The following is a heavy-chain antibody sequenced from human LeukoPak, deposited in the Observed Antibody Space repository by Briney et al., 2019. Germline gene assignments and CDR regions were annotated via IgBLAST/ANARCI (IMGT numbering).Heavy chain of an antibody. V-gene: IGHV3-23*01. CDR1: GFYFANYA. CDR2: TVGGGSPNT. D-gene: IGHD2-15*01. Sequence: GGSLRLSCAASGFYFANYAMSWVRQAPGKGLEWVSATVGGGSPNTYHADSVKGRFTISRDNSKNTLFLQMNSLRAEDTAIYYCTKAPIVSCSGAFCYPFDSWGQGTPVTVSS. J-gene: IGHJ4*02. CDR3: TKAPIVSCSGAFCYPFDS.